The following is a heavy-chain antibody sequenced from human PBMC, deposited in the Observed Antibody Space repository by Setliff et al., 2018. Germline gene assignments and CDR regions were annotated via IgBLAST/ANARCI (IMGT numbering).Heavy chain of an antibody. V-gene: IGHV3-23*01. CDR3: AKGFQGKNVGTFDS. CDR1: GFNFSINDMTYG. J-gene: IGHJ4*01. Sequence: GGSLRLSCAASGFNFSINDMTYGMSWVRQAPGKGLQWVSGISGNSGSTYYADSVKGRFTISRDNSENTLLLQMSSLRADDTAVYYCAKGFQGKNVGTFDSWGHGILVTVSS. CDR2: ISGNSGST. D-gene: IGHD1-7*01.